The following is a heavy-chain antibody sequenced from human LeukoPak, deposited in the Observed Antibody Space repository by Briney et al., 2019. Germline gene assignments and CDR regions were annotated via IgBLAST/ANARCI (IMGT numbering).Heavy chain of an antibody. J-gene: IGHJ3*02. CDR2: IYTSGST. D-gene: IGHD3-22*01. V-gene: IGHV4-4*07. Sequence: SETLSLTCTVSGCSISSYNWSWIRQPAGKGLEWIGRIYTSGSTNYNPSLKSRVTMYVATSKNQFSLKLSSVTAADAAVYYCATARERVEYYDSSGYYYSAFDIWGQGTMVTVSS. CDR1: GCSISSYN. CDR3: ATARERVEYYDSSGYYYSAFDI.